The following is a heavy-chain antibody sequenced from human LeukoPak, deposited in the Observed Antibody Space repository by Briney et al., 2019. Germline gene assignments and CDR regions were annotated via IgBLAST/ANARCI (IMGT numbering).Heavy chain of an antibody. J-gene: IGHJ5*02. V-gene: IGHV4-59*12. CDR2: IQYSGST. D-gene: IGHD6-19*01. CDR3: VRGRYSSGWFKDKNWFDP. CDR1: GGSISSYY. Sequence: SETLSLTCTVSGGSISSYYWSWIRQPPGKGLEWIGYIQYSGSTNYNPSLKSRATISVDTSKNQFSLKLSSVTAADTAVYYCVRGRYSSGWFKDKNWFDPWGQGIPVTVSS.